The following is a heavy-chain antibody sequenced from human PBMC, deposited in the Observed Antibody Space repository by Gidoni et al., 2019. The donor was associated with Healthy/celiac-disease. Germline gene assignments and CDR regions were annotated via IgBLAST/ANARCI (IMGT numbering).Heavy chain of an antibody. CDR3: ARDGQIAARRGWFDP. CDR2: IYYSGST. V-gene: IGHV4-31*03. D-gene: IGHD6-6*01. CDR1: GGSISSGGYY. Sequence: QVQLQESGPGLVKPSQTLSLTCTVSGGSISSGGYYWSWIRQHPGKGLEWIGYIYYSGSTYYNPSLKSRVTISVDTSKNQFSLKLSSVTAADTAVYYCARDGQIAARRGWFDPWGQGTLVTVSS. J-gene: IGHJ5*02.